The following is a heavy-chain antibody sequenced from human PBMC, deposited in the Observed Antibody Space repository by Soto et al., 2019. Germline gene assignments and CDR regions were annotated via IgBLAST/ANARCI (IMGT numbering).Heavy chain of an antibody. V-gene: IGHV5-51*01. CDR1: GYSFTSYW. J-gene: IGHJ6*02. D-gene: IGHD6-19*01. Sequence: PGESLKISCKGSGYSFTSYWIGWVRQMPGKGLEWMGIIYPGDSDTRYSPSFQGQVTISADKSISTAYLQWSSLKASDTAMYYCARHVPAVAGIYYYYGMDVWGQGTTVTVSS. CDR2: IYPGDSDT. CDR3: ARHVPAVAGIYYYYGMDV.